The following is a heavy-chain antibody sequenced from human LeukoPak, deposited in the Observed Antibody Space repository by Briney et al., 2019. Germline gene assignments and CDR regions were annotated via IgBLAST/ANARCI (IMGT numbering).Heavy chain of an antibody. D-gene: IGHD3-16*01. Sequence: ASVKVSCKASGYTFTSYYMHWVRQAPGQGLEWMGIINPSGGSTNYAQKLQGRVTMTTDTSTSTAYMELRSLRSDDTAVYYCARGRSYLGDWFDPWGQGTLVTVSS. V-gene: IGHV1-46*01. J-gene: IGHJ5*02. CDR3: ARGRSYLGDWFDP. CDR1: GYTFTSYY. CDR2: INPSGGST.